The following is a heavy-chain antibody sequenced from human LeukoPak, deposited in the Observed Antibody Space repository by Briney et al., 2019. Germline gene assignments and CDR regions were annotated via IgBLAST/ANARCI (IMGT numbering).Heavy chain of an antibody. J-gene: IGHJ4*02. CDR2: INHSGST. V-gene: IGHV4-34*01. CDR3: ARGAGKHYGARKSAFDY. Sequence: SETLSLTCAVYGGSFSGYYWSWIRQPPGKGLEWIGEINHSGSTNYNPSLKSRVTISVDTSKNQFSLKLSSVTAADTAVYYCARGAGKHYGARKSAFDYWGQGTLVTASS. D-gene: IGHD4-17*01. CDR1: GGSFSGYY.